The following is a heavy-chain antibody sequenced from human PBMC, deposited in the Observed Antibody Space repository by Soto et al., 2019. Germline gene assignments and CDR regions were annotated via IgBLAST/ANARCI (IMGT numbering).Heavy chain of an antibody. CDR2: IYVTGAV. V-gene: IGHV4-31*03. CDR3: ARLRIATNNYKWFDP. D-gene: IGHD2-21*01. Sequence: TSETLSLTCSVPGAALNSGNYYWSWIRQVPGKGLEWIGHIYVTGAVDYNPSLRDRITISQETSERQFSLNLRLVTAADTAVYYCARLRIATNNYKWFDPWGQGTLVTVSS. CDR1: GAALNSGNYY. J-gene: IGHJ5*02.